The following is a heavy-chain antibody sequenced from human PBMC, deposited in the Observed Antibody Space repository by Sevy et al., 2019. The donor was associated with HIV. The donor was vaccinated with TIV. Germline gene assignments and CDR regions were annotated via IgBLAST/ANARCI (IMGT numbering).Heavy chain of an antibody. CDR1: GYTFSNYY. D-gene: IGHD3-22*01. CDR3: ARVYYYDYSGPGF. CDR2: INPSGGST. V-gene: IGHV1-46*01. J-gene: IGHJ4*02. Sequence: ASVKVSCPASGYTFSNYYIHWVRQAPGQGLEWMGVINPSGGSTSYAQKFQGRVTITSDTSTSTVYMELSSLRSEDTALYYCARVYYYDYSGPGFWGQGTLVTVSS.